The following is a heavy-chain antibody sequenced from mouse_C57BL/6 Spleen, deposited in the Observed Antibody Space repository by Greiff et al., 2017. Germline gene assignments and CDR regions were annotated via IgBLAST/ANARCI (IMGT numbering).Heavy chain of an antibody. CDR1: GYTFTGYW. J-gene: IGHJ2*01. V-gene: IGHV1-53*01. D-gene: IGHD2-2*01. CDR3: ARGELHYGYDEGY. CDR2: INPSNGGT. Sequence: QVQLQQPGTELVKPGASVKLSCKASGYTFTGYWMHWVKQSPGQGLEWIGNINPSNGGTNYNEKFKSKATLTVDKSSSTAYMQLSSLTSEDSAVYYCARGELHYGYDEGYWGQGTTLTVSS.